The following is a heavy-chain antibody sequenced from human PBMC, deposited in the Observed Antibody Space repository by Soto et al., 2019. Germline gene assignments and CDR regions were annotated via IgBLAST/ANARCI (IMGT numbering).Heavy chain of an antibody. CDR1: GYTFTTYG. CDR2: MSGYENNT. Sequence: GASVKVSCKASGYTFTTYGISWVRQAPGQGLEWMGWMSGYENNTDSAQKFQGRVTMTTDTSTTTVYMDLRSLRSDDTAMYYCARDGPTIVAKDASDIWGQGTMVTVSS. D-gene: IGHD2-21*01. J-gene: IGHJ3*02. V-gene: IGHV1-18*01. CDR3: ARDGPTIVAKDASDI.